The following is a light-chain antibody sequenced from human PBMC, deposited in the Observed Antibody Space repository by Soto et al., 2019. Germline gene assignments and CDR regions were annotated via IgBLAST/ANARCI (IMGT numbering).Light chain of an antibody. CDR1: SSDVGGYNY. V-gene: IGLV2-14*01. CDR2: EVN. Sequence: QSALTQPASVSGSPGQSITISCTGTSSDVGGYNYVSWYQQHPGKAPKLMIYEVNNRPSGVSNRFSGSKSGNTASLTISGLQAEDEAEYYCTSYTSSITYVFGTGTKLTVL. J-gene: IGLJ1*01. CDR3: TSYTSSITYV.